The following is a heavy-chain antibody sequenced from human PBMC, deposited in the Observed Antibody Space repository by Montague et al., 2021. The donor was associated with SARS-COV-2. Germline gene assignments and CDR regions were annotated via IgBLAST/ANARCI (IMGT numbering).Heavy chain of an antibody. V-gene: IGHV4-39*01. CDR1: GGSISSSSYY. D-gene: IGHD2-2*01. CDR2: IHYSGST. J-gene: IGHJ4*02. CDR3: ARLHCSSTSCYYLFFAGTSHFDY. Sequence: SETLSLTCTVSGGSISSSSYYWGWIRQPPGKGLEWIGSIHYSGSTYYDPSLKSRVTISVDTSKNQFSLKLSSVTAADTAVYYCARLHCSSTSCYYLFFAGTSHFDYWGQGTLVTVSS.